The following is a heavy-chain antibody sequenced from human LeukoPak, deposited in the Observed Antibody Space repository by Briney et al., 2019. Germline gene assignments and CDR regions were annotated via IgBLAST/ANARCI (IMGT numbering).Heavy chain of an antibody. Sequence: SETLSLTCTVSGGSISSYYWSWIRQPAGKGLEWIGRIYTSGSTNYSPSPKSRVTMSVDTSKNQFSLKLTSMTAADTAVYYCAREVNSSTWRPLDFWGQGTLVTVSS. CDR1: GGSISSYY. D-gene: IGHD6-13*01. CDR2: IYTSGST. V-gene: IGHV4-4*07. J-gene: IGHJ4*02. CDR3: AREVNSSTWRPLDF.